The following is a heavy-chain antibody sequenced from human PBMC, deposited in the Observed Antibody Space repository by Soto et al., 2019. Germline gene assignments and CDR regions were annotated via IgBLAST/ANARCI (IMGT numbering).Heavy chain of an antibody. CDR3: ATSGSGWYLY. CDR2: MNPNSGNT. J-gene: IGHJ4*02. CDR1: GYTFTTYD. V-gene: IGHV1-8*01. Sequence: QVQLVQSGAEVKKPGASVKVSCKASGYTFTTYDINWVRQASGQGLEWMGWMNPNSGNTGYAQKFQGRVTMTRDTSISTAYIELSSLRSDDTAVYYCATSGSGWYLYCGQGTLVTVSS. D-gene: IGHD6-19*01.